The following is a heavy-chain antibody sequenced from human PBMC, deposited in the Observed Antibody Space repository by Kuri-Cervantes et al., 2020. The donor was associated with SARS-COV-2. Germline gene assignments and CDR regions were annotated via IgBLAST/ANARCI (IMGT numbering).Heavy chain of an antibody. CDR2: ISGSGGSK. D-gene: IGHD3-10*01. J-gene: IGHJ4*02. CDR3: AKEGGFRDPPD. CDR1: GFTFSSYS. V-gene: IGHV3-23*01. Sequence: GGSLRLSCAASGFTFSSYSMNWVRQAPGKGLEWVSAISGSGGSKYYADSVKGRFTISRDNSKNTLYLQMNSLRAEDTAVYYCAKEGGFRDPPDWGQGTLVTVSS.